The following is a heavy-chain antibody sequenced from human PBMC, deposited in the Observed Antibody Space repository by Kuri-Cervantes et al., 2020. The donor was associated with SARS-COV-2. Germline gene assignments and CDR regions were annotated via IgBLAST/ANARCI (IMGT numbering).Heavy chain of an antibody. D-gene: IGHD5-18*01. CDR1: GLTFSSYA. J-gene: IGHJ4*02. CDR2: ISGLGHST. Sequence: GESLKISCAASGLTFSSYAMSWVRQAPGKGLEWVSVISGLGHSTYYADSVKGRFTISRDNSKNTLYLQMDSLRAEDTAVYYCARNLREGYGPYYFDYWGQGTLVTVSS. V-gene: IGHV3-23*01. CDR3: ARNLREGYGPYYFDY.